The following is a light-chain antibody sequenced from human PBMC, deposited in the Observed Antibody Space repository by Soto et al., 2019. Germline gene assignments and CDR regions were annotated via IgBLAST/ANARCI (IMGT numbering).Light chain of an antibody. V-gene: IGKV2-28*01. CDR3: MQALQTRYT. J-gene: IGKJ2*01. Sequence: DIVMTQSPLSLPVTPGEPASISCRSSQSLLHSNGYNYLDSYLQKPGQSPQLLIYLGSNRASGVPDRFSGSGSGTDFTLKISRVEAEDVGVYYCMQALQTRYTFGQGTKLEIK. CDR2: LGS. CDR1: QSLLHSNGYNY.